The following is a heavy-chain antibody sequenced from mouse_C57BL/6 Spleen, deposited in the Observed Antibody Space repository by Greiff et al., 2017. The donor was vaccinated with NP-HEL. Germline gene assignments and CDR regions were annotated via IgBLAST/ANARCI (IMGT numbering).Heavy chain of an antibody. CDR1: GYTFTSYW. CDR3: ARNWEGAMDY. V-gene: IGHV1-53*01. J-gene: IGHJ4*01. CDR2: INPSNGGT. D-gene: IGHD4-1*01. Sequence: QVHVKQPGTELVKPGASVKLSCKASGYTFTSYWMHWVKQRHGQGLEWIGNINPSNGGTNYNEKFKSKATLTVDKSSSTAYMQLSSLTSEDSAVYYCARNWEGAMDYWGQGTSVTVSS.